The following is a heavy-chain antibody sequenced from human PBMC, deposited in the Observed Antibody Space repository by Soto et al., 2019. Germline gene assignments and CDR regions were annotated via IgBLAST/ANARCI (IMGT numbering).Heavy chain of an antibody. V-gene: IGHV3-23*01. J-gene: IGHJ6*02. CDR3: AIPVTYYYYGMDV. CDR1: GFTFSSYA. Sequence: GGSLRLSCAASGFTFSSYAMSWVRQAPGKGLEWVSAISGSGGSTYYADSVKGRFTISRDNSKNTLYLQMNSLRAEDTTVYYCAIPVTYYYYGMDVWGQGTTVTVSS. D-gene: IGHD4-17*01. CDR2: ISGSGGST.